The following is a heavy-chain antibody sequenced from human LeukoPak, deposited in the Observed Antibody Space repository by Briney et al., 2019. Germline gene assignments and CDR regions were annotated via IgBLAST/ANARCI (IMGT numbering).Heavy chain of an antibody. CDR3: ARDRVGASD. CDR1: GGSMNSYY. D-gene: IGHD1-26*01. J-gene: IGHJ4*02. Sequence: SETLSLTCSVSGGSMNSYYWSWIRQSPGKGLEWIGYIYYSGSTNYNPSLKSRVTISVDTSKNQFSLKLSSVTAADTAVYYCARDRVGASDWGQGTLVTVSS. CDR2: IYYSGST. V-gene: IGHV4-59*12.